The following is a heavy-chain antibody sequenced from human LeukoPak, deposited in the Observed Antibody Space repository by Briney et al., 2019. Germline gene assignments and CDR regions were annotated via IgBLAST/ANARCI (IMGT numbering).Heavy chain of an antibody. V-gene: IGHV4-59*01. D-gene: IGHD6-13*01. Sequence: SETLSLTCTVSGGSISSYYWSWIRQPPGKGLEGLGYIYDSGRTNYNPSLRGRVTILEDTSKNQISLRLSSVIAADTAVYYCARRLRHSTSFDYWGQGTLVTVSS. J-gene: IGHJ4*02. CDR2: IYDSGRT. CDR1: GGSISSYY. CDR3: ARRLRHSTSFDY.